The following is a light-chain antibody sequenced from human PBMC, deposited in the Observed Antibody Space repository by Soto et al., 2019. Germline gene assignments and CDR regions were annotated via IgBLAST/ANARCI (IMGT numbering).Light chain of an antibody. V-gene: IGKV3-15*01. Sequence: EIVMTQSPATLSLSPGERATLSCRASQSVSIPLAWYQQKPGQAPRLLIHGATNRATGIPARFSGTGSGTEFTLTISSLQPEDFAVYYCQQYNNWPRTFGQGTKVDI. CDR3: QQYNNWPRT. CDR1: QSVSIP. J-gene: IGKJ1*01. CDR2: GAT.